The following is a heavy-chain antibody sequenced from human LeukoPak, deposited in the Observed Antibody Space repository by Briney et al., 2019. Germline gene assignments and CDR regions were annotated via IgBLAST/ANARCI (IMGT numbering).Heavy chain of an antibody. CDR1: GFTFSRHG. J-gene: IGHJ4*02. V-gene: IGHV3-33*08. Sequence: GGSLRLSCAASGFTFSRHGMHWVRQAPGKGLEWVAVIGDTGRAKYYADSVEGRFTASRDNSKNTLYLEMNSLRVEDTAVYYCARDKRYGYSSSWDFDYWGQGTLVTVSS. D-gene: IGHD6-13*01. CDR2: IGDTGRAK. CDR3: ARDKRYGYSSSWDFDY.